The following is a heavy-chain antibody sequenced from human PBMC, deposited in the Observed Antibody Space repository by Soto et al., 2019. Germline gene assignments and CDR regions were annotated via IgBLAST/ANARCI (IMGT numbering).Heavy chain of an antibody. CDR2: IIPIFGTA. CDR1: GGTFSSYA. D-gene: IGHD2-2*02. V-gene: IGHV1-69*13. J-gene: IGHJ5*02. CDR3: ARTTSIVVVPAAIPWSPFDP. Sequence: SVKVSCKASGGTFSSYAISWVRQAPGQGLEWMGGIIPIFGTANYAQKFQGRVTITADESTSTAYMELSSLRSEDTAVYYCARTTSIVVVPAAIPWSPFDPWGPGTLVTVSS.